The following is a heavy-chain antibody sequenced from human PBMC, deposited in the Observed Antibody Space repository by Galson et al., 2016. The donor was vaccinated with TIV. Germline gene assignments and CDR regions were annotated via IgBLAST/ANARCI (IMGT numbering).Heavy chain of an antibody. CDR1: GYIFINYY. J-gene: IGHJ4*02. Sequence: SVKVSCKASGYIFINYYIHWVRQAPGQGLEWLGWFNPDSGATQYAQKFQGRVTMTRDTSISTAYMELRRLISDDTAVYYCARANWARAFGYWGQGTQVTASS. D-gene: IGHD7-27*01. CDR3: ARANWARAFGY. V-gene: IGHV1-2*02. CDR2: FNPDSGAT.